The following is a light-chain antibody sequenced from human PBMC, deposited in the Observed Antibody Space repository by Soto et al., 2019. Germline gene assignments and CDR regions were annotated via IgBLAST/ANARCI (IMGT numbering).Light chain of an antibody. Sequence: VLTQPPSASGSPGQRVTISCSGSSSNIGSNTVNWYQQLPGTAPKLVIYSNNQRPSGVPDRFSGSKSGTSASLAISGLQSEDEADYYCVAWDDSLNGYVVFGGGTKVTVL. CDR2: SNN. CDR1: SSNIGSNT. CDR3: VAWDDSLNGYVV. J-gene: IGLJ2*01. V-gene: IGLV1-44*01.